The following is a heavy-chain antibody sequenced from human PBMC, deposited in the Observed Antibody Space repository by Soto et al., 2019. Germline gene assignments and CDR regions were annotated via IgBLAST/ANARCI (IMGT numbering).Heavy chain of an antibody. Sequence: SVKVSCKASGFTFTSSAVQWVRQARGQRLEWTGWIVVGSGNTNYAQKFQERVTITRDMSTSTAYMELSSLRSEDTAVYYCAAIVGCSGGSCWFDPWGQGTLVTVSS. CDR2: IVVGSGNT. J-gene: IGHJ5*02. V-gene: IGHV1-58*01. D-gene: IGHD2-15*01. CDR3: AAIVGCSGGSCWFDP. CDR1: GFTFTSSA.